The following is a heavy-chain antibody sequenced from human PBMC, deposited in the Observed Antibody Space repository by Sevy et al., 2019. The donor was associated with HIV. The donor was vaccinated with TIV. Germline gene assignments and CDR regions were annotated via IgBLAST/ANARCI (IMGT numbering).Heavy chain of an antibody. CDR1: GFTFSSYS. D-gene: IGHD6-19*01. J-gene: IGHJ6*02. CDR3: AREAVASRGSNYLGMDV. CDR2: SSGRSATV. Sequence: GGSLRLSCAASGFTFSSYSINWVRQAPGKGLEWVSFSSGRSATVYYAASVKGRFTISRDSAKNSISLQMDNLRDEDTAGYYCAREAVASRGSNYLGMDVWGRGTTVTVSS. V-gene: IGHV3-48*02.